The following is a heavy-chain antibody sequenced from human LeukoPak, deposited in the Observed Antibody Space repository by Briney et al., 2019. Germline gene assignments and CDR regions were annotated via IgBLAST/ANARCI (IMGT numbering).Heavy chain of an antibody. CDR1: GFTFSSYG. J-gene: IGHJ4*02. CDR2: ISYDGSNK. CDR3: AKSHLKYYDFWSGYPDYFDY. D-gene: IGHD3-3*01. Sequence: PGGSLRLSCAASGFTFSSYGMHWVRQAPGKGLEWVAVISYDGSNKYYADSVKGRLTISRDNSKNTLYLQMNSLRAEDTAVYYCAKSHLKYYDFWSGYPDYFDYWGQGTLVTVSS. V-gene: IGHV3-30*18.